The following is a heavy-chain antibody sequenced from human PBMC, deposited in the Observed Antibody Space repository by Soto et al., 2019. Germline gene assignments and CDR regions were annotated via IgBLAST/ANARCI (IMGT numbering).Heavy chain of an antibody. Sequence: VGSLRLSCAASGFTFTRYSTNWVRQAPGKGLEWVSSISSTTNYIYYGDSMKGRFTISRDNAKNSLYLEMNSLRAEDTAVYYCARESEDLTSNFDYWGQGTLVTVSS. CDR2: ISSTTNYI. CDR3: ARESEDLTSNFDY. V-gene: IGHV3-21*06. J-gene: IGHJ4*02. CDR1: GFTFTRYS.